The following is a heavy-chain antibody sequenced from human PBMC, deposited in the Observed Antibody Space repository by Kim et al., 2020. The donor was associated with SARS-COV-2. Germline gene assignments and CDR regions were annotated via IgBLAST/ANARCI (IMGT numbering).Heavy chain of an antibody. D-gene: IGHD1-26*01. CDR3: ARHVGGLQPVGYYYYGMDV. V-gene: IGHV5-51*01. CDR1: GYSFTSYW. Sequence: GESLKISCKGSGYSFTSYWIGWVRQMPGKGLEWMGIIYPGDSDTRYSPSFQGQVTISADKSISTAYLQWSSLKASDTAMYYCARHVGGLQPVGYYYYGMDVWGQGTTVTVSS. J-gene: IGHJ6*02. CDR2: IYPGDSDT.